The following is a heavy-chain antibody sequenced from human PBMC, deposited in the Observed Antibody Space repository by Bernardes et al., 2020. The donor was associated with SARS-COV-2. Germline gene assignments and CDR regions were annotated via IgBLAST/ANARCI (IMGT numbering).Heavy chain of an antibody. CDR1: GGSINSGDYY. Sequence: SETLSLTCTVSGGSINSGDYYWTWIRQHPGKGLEWIGFIYYSGSTYYNPSLKSRVNISVDTSKNQFSLRLVSVTAADTAVYYCARDRGSIWYSQSRVYYYYVMDVWGPGTTVTV. CDR3: ARDRGSIWYSQSRVYYYYVMDV. V-gene: IGHV4-31*03. D-gene: IGHD6-13*01. CDR2: IYYSGST. J-gene: IGHJ6*02.